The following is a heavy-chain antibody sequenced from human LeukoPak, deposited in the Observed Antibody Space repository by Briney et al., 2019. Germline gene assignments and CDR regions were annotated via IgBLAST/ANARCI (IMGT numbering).Heavy chain of an antibody. CDR2: IYHSGST. CDR1: GGSISSSNW. D-gene: IGHD2-15*01. Sequence: SGTLSLTCAVSGGSISSSNWWSWVRQPPGKGLEWIGEIYHSGSTNYNPSLKSRVTISVDKSKNQFSLKLSSVTAADAAVYYCARGSRFCSGGGCYSGGNWFDPWGQGTLVTVSS. CDR3: ARGSRFCSGGGCYSGGNWFDP. V-gene: IGHV4-4*02. J-gene: IGHJ5*02.